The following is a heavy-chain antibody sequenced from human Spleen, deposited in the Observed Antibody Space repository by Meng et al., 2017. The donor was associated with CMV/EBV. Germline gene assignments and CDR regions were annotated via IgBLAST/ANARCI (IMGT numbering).Heavy chain of an antibody. D-gene: IGHD2-15*01. CDR3: AREVVAATGVWFDP. Sequence: SETLSLTCAVYGGSFSAYYWSWIRQPPGKGLEWIGEINHSGSTNYNPSLKSRVTISVDTSKNQFSLKLSSVTAADTAVYYCAREVVAATGVWFDPWGQGTLVTVSS. J-gene: IGHJ5*02. V-gene: IGHV4-34*01. CDR1: GGSFSAYY. CDR2: INHSGST.